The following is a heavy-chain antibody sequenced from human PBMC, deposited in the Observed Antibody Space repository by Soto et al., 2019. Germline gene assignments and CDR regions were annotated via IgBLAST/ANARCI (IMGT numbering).Heavy chain of an antibody. J-gene: IGHJ5*02. CDR2: IHHGGSS. D-gene: IGHD3-16*01. CDR3: ARAWGTNTRDLRWFDP. V-gene: IGHV4-59*04. Sequence: SETLSLTFTVSGGSISSYYWGLIRRPPGKGLEWIGTIHHGGSSFYNPSLKSRVTMSVDTSKNQFSLKLRSVTAAETAVYFCARAWGTNTRDLRWFDPWRQGTLVTVSS. CDR1: GGSISSYY.